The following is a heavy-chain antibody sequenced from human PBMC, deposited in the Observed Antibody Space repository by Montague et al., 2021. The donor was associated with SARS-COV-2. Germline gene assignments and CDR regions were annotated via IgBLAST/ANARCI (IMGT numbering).Heavy chain of an antibody. CDR1: GFSLSTSGMC. V-gene: IGHV2-70*11. Sequence: PALVKPTQTLTLTCTFSGFSLSTSGMCMTWIRQPPGKALEWLARIDWDGDKYYNTSLKSRLTISKDTSKNLVVLTMTNMDPVDTATYCCARGPSDTYYYNGMDAWGRGTTVTVSS. J-gene: IGHJ6*02. CDR2: IDWDGDK. CDR3: ARGPSDTYYYNGMDA.